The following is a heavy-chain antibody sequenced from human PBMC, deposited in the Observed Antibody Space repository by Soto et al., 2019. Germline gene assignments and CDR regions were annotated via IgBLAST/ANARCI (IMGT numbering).Heavy chain of an antibody. CDR3: ARDDGYNFRGFDY. CDR2: INPSGGSS. J-gene: IGHJ4*02. CDR1: GYTFTSYY. V-gene: IGHV1-46*01. Sequence: QVQLVQSGAEVKKPGASVKVSCKASGYTFTSYYMHWVRQAPGQGLEWMGIINPSGGSSTYAQKFPGRVTMTRDTSTSTGYMELGSLRSEDTAVYYCARDDGYNFRGFDYWGQGTLVTVSS. D-gene: IGHD3-10*02.